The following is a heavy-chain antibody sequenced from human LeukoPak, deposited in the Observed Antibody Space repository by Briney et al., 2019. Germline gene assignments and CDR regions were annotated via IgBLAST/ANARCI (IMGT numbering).Heavy chain of an antibody. J-gene: IGHJ4*02. D-gene: IGHD2-2*01. CDR2: IIPILGIA. CDR3: ARDCSSTSCYGGY. V-gene: IGHV1-69*04. Sequence: SVKVSCKASGGTFISYTISWVRQAPGQGLEWMGRIIPILGIANYAQKFQGRVTITADKSTSTAYMELSSLRSEDTAVYYCARDCSSTSCYGGYWGQGTLVTVSS. CDR1: GGTFISYT.